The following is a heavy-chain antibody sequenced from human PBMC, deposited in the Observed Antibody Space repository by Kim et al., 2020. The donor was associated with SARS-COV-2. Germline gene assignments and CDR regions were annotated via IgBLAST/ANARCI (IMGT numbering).Heavy chain of an antibody. J-gene: IGHJ4*02. V-gene: IGHV4-30-4*01. CDR2: ISYSGSK. CDR1: GDSFSSVAYY. D-gene: IGHD1-1*01. CDR3: ARDQGGRNVDY. Sequence: SETLSLTCAVSGDSFSSVAYYCSWIRRPPGRGLEWIGYISYSGSKYFNPSLQSRVTMSVDTSKNQFSLDLSSVTAADTAVYFCARDQGGRNVDYWGQGALVTVSS.